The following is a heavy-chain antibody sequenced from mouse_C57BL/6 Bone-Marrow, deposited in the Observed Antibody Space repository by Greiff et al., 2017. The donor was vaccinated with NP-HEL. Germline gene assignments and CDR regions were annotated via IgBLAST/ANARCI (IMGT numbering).Heavy chain of an antibody. CDR2: ISYDGSN. Sequence: ESGPGLVKPSQSLSLTCSVTGYSITSGYYWNWIRQFPGNKLEWMGYISYDGSNNYNPSLKNRISITRDTSKNQFFLKLNSVTTEDTATYYCARDPPKAYGNYCWYFDVWGTGTTVTVSS. V-gene: IGHV3-6*01. D-gene: IGHD2-1*01. CDR3: ARDPPKAYGNYCWYFDV. J-gene: IGHJ1*03. CDR1: GYSITSGYY.